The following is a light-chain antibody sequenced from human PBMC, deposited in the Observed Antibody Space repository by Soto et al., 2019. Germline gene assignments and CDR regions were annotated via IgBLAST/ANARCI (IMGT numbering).Light chain of an antibody. CDR1: SSDVGGYNY. J-gene: IGLJ1*01. CDR3: TSYTSSSTYV. Sequence: QSALTQPASGSGSPGQSITISCTGTSSDVGGYNYVSWYQHHPGKAPKLMIYEVSNRPSGVSIRFSGSKSGNTASLTISGLQAEDEAAYYCTSYTSSSTYVFGTGTKVTVL. V-gene: IGLV2-14*01. CDR2: EVS.